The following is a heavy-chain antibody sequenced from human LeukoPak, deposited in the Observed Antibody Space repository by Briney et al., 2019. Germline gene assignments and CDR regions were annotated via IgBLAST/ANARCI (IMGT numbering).Heavy chain of an antibody. CDR3: ATGVVGASNEYFQH. D-gene: IGHD1-26*01. Sequence: ASVKVSCKASGYTFTSYGISWVRQAPGQGLEWMGWISAYNGNTNYAQKLQGRVTMTEDTSTDTAYMELSSLRSEDTAVYYCATGVVGASNEYFQHWGQGTLVTVSS. V-gene: IGHV1-18*01. J-gene: IGHJ1*01. CDR2: ISAYNGNT. CDR1: GYTFTSYG.